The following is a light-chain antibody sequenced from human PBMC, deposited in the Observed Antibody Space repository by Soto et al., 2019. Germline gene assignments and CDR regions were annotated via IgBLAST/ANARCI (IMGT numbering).Light chain of an antibody. CDR2: AAF. Sequence: DIQMTKSPSSLSTSVGDRVTITCRASQSINTFFNWYQQKPGNAPRLLIYAAFSLQSGVPSRFSGSGSGTDFTLTISSLQPEDFASYYCQQSYSTHTFGGGTKVEIK. CDR1: QSINTF. V-gene: IGKV1-39*01. J-gene: IGKJ4*01. CDR3: QQSYSTHT.